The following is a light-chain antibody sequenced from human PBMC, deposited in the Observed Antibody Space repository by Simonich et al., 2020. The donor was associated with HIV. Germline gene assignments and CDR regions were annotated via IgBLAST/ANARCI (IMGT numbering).Light chain of an antibody. J-gene: IGLJ3*02. CDR3: QSFDSSLSGWV. CDR1: SSNIGAGYD. CDR2: GNS. V-gene: IGLV1-40*01. Sequence: QSVLTQPPSVSGAPGQRVTISCTGSSSNIGAGYDVHWYQQLPGKAPKLPIYGNSHRPSGVPDRFSGSKSGTSASLAITGLQAEDETDYYCQSFDSSLSGWVFGGGTKLTVL.